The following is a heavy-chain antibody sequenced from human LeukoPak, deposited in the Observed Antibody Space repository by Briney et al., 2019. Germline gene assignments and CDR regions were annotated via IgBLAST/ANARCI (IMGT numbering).Heavy chain of an antibody. CDR3: AAGASYSSGWYFDY. D-gene: IGHD6-19*01. CDR2: ISAYNGNT. CDR1: GYTFTSYG. J-gene: IGHJ4*02. V-gene: IGHV1-18*01. Sequence: ASVKVSCKASGYTFTSYGISWVRQAPGQGLEWMGWISAYNGNTNYAQKFQGRVTITADKSTSTAYMELSSLRSEDTAVYYCAAGASYSSGWYFDYWGQGTLVTVSS.